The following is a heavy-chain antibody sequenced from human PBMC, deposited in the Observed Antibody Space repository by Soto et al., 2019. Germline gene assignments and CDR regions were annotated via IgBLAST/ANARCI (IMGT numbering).Heavy chain of an antibody. D-gene: IGHD3-3*01. J-gene: IGHJ5*02. CDR1: GGSFSGDY. CDR3: ATRITVFGLLIPPFDP. Sequence: PSETLSLTCVVFGGSFSGDYWSWIRQSPGKGLEWIGEINHSGSTNYNPSLKSRVSISVDTSKKQISLKLSSVTAADTAVYYCATRITVFGLLIPPFDPWGQGTQVTVSS. V-gene: IGHV4-34*01. CDR2: INHSGST.